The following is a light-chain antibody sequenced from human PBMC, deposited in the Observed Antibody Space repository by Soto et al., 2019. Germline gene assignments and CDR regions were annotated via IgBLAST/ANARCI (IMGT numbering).Light chain of an antibody. CDR2: EVT. Sequence: QSALSQPASVSGSPGQSITISCTGSGSDIGGYRFVSWYQQHPGKTPKLLIFEVTKRPSGVSDRFSGSKSGKRASLTISGLQPEDEADYYCSSYAARSFPYVFGSGTKLTVL. V-gene: IGLV2-23*02. CDR1: GSDIGGYRF. J-gene: IGLJ1*01. CDR3: SSYAARSFPYV.